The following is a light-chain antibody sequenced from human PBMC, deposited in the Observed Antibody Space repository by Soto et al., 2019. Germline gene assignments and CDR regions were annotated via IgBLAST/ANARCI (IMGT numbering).Light chain of an antibody. Sequence: IPMTQSPPSLSASVGDTITITCRASQNIYTHLSWYQQKPGTAPKNLIYAASFLQSGVPSRFSASGSGTDFSLTINSLQPEDFATYYCQQGDSHPITFGQGTRLEMK. CDR1: QNIYTH. V-gene: IGKV1-39*01. J-gene: IGKJ5*01. CDR3: QQGDSHPIT. CDR2: AAS.